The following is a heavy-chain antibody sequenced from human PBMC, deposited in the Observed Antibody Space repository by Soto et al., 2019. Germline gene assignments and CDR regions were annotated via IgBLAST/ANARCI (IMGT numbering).Heavy chain of an antibody. CDR2: ISSSSSTI. Sequence: EVQLVESGGGLVQPGGSLRLSCAASGFTFSSYSMNWVGQAPGKGLEWVSYISSSSSTIYYADSVKGRFTISRDNAKNSLYLQMNSLRDEDTAVYYCARDLAVAGRLGGFDYWGQGTLVTVSS. CDR1: GFTFSSYS. D-gene: IGHD6-19*01. CDR3: ARDLAVAGRLGGFDY. V-gene: IGHV3-48*02. J-gene: IGHJ4*02.